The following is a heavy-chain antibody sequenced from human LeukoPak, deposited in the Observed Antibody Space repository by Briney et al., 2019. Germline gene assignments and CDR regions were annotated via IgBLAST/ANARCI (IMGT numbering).Heavy chain of an antibody. D-gene: IGHD3-10*01. V-gene: IGHV3-48*01. CDR3: ARETGRGVNYDY. Sequence: GGSLRLSCAASGFTFSSYSLNWIRQAPGKGLEWVSYISSGSGTIYYADSVKGRFTISRDSAKDSLFLQMNRLRAEDTAVYYCARETGRGVNYDYWGQGTLVTVSS. CDR2: ISSGSGTI. J-gene: IGHJ4*02. CDR1: GFTFSSYS.